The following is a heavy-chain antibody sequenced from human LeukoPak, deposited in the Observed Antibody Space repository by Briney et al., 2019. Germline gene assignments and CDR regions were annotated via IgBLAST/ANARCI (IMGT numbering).Heavy chain of an antibody. V-gene: IGHV4-30-2*01. CDR1: GGSISSGGYS. CDR2: IYHSGST. Sequence: SQTLSLTCAVSGGSISSGGYSWSWIRQPPGKGLEWIGYIYHSGSTYYNPSLKSRVTISVDRSENQFSLKLSSVTAADTAVHYCARAGDFWSGPDYWGQGTLVTVSS. CDR3: ARAGDFWSGPDY. J-gene: IGHJ4*02. D-gene: IGHD3-3*01.